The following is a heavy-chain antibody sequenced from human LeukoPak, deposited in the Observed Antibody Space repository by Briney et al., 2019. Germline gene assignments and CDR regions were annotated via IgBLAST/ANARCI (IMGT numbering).Heavy chain of an antibody. CDR1: GYTFNRYG. D-gene: IGHD6-19*01. V-gene: IGHV1-18*01. CDR3: ARARDTSGWYLDAFGV. Sequence: ASVKVSCKASGYTFNRYGPSWVRQAPGQGLEWVGWISTYNGNAHYAQKLQGRVTMTIDTSTSTAYMELRSLRSDDTAVYYCARARDTSGWYLDAFGVWGQGTLVTVSS. J-gene: IGHJ3*01. CDR2: ISTYNGNA.